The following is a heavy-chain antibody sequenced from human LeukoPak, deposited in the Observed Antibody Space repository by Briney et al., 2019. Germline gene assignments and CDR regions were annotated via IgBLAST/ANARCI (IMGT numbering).Heavy chain of an antibody. CDR3: ARVYYDSSGYYYFDY. J-gene: IGHJ4*02. Sequence: SETLSLTCIGSGGSISSYYWSWIRQPAGKGLEWIGRIYTSGSTNYNPSLKSRVTMSVDTSKNQFSLKLSSVTAADTAVYYCARVYYDSSGYYYFDYWGQGTLVTVSS. CDR2: IYTSGST. V-gene: IGHV4-4*07. CDR1: GGSISSYY. D-gene: IGHD3-22*01.